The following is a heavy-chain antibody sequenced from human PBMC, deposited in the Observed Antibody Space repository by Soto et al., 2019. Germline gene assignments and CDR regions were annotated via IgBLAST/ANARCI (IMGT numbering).Heavy chain of an antibody. D-gene: IGHD3-22*01. V-gene: IGHV4-31*03. Sequence: PLETLSLRCTVSGGYSSSGGDYWSWIRQHPGKGLEWIGYIYYSGSTYYNPSLKSRVTISVDTSKNQFSLKLSSVTAADTAVYYCARVDYDSSGYPMFRAFDIWGQGTMVPVSS. J-gene: IGHJ3*02. CDR1: GGYSSSGGDY. CDR2: IYYSGST. CDR3: ARVDYDSSGYPMFRAFDI.